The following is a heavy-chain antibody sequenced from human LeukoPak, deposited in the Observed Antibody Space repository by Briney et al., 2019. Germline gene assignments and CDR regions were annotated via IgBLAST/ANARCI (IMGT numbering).Heavy chain of an antibody. CDR3: ARAPTQYYDFWSGPQGGFDY. CDR1: GFTFSSYW. J-gene: IGHJ4*02. Sequence: GGSLRLSCAASGFTFSSYWMHWVRQAPGKGLVWVSRINSDGSSTSYADSVKGRFTISRDNAKNTLYLQMNSLRAEDTAVYYCARAPTQYYDFWSGPQGGFDYWGQGTLVTVSS. V-gene: IGHV3-74*01. CDR2: INSDGSST. D-gene: IGHD3-3*01.